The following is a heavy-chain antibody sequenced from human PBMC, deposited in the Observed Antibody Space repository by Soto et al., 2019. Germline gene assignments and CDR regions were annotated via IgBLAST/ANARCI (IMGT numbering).Heavy chain of an antibody. CDR1: GGTFSSYA. CDR2: IIPIFGTA. D-gene: IGHD2-2*02. CDR3: ARDGLRSVVVPAAIIWFDP. V-gene: IGHV1-69*13. Sequence: SVKVSCKASGGTFSSYAISWVRQAPGQGLEWMGGIIPIFGTANYAQKFQGRVTITADESTSTAYMELSSQRSEDTAVYYCARDGLRSVVVPAAIIWFDPWGQGTLVTVSS. J-gene: IGHJ5*02.